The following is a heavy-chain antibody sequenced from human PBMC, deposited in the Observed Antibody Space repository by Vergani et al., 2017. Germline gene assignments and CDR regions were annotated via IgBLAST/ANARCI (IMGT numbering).Heavy chain of an antibody. V-gene: IGHV3-9*01. CDR2: INWNSDSI. CDR1: GFTFDDYA. Sequence: EVQLVESGGGLVQPGRSLRLFCAASGFTFDDYAMHWVRQAPGKGLEWVSGINWNSDSIADADSVKGRFTISRDHAKNSLYLQMNILRAEDTALYYCVNDIAASGNYWYFDLWGRGTLVTVSS. J-gene: IGHJ2*01. CDR3: VNDIAASGNYWYFDL. D-gene: IGHD6-13*01.